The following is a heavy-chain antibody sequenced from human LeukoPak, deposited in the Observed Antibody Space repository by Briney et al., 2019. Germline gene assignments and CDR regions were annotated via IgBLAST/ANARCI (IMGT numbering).Heavy chain of an antibody. CDR2: ISSSGSTI. D-gene: IGHD3-10*01. J-gene: IGHJ5*02. CDR1: GFTFSDYY. V-gene: IGHV3-11*01. CDR3: ARDYYGSGSYYNPAP. Sequence: GGSLTLSCAASGFTFSDYYMSWIRQAPGKGLEWVSYISSSGSTIYYADSVKGRFTISRDNAKNSLYLQMNSLRAEDTAVYYCARDYYGSGSYYNPAPWGQGTLVTVSS.